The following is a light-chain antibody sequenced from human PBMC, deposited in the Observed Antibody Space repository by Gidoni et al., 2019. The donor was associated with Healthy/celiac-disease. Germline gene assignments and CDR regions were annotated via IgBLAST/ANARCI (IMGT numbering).Light chain of an antibody. V-gene: IGKV1-5*03. Sequence: DIQMTQSPSTLSASVGDRVTITCRASQSISSWLAWYQQKPGKAPKLLIYKASSLESGVPSRFSGSGSATAFTLTISSLQPDDFATYYCQQYNSYLYTFGQGTKLEIK. CDR2: KAS. J-gene: IGKJ2*01. CDR1: QSISSW. CDR3: QQYNSYLYT.